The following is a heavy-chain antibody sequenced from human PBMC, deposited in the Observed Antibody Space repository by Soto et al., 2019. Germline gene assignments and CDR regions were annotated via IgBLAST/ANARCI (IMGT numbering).Heavy chain of an antibody. J-gene: IGHJ6*02. CDR2: INSDGSST. D-gene: IGHD3-10*01. CDR1: GFTFSSYW. Sequence: PGRSLRLSCAASGFTFSSYWMHWVRQAPGKGLVWVSRINSDGSSTSYADSVKGRFTISRDNAKNTQYLQMNSLRAEDTAVYYCARLRRVREVKMYYEGMDVWGQGAT. CDR3: ARLRRVREVKMYYEGMDV. V-gene: IGHV3-74*01.